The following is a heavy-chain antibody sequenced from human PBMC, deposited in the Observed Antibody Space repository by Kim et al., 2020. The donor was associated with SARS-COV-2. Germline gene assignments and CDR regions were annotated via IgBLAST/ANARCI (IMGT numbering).Heavy chain of an antibody. Sequence: GGSLRLSCAASGFTFSSYWMSWVRQAPGKGLEWVANIKQDGSEKYYVDAVKGRFTISRDNAKNSLYLQMNSLRAEDTAVYYCARDRGYSSGWYNDYWGQGTLVTVSS. CDR3: ARDRGYSSGWYNDY. J-gene: IGHJ4*02. D-gene: IGHD6-19*01. CDR2: IKQDGSEK. V-gene: IGHV3-7*03. CDR1: GFTFSSYW.